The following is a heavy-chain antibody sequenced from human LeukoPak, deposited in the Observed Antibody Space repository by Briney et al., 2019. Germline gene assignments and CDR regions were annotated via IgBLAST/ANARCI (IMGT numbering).Heavy chain of an antibody. V-gene: IGHV4-34*01. Sequence: SETLSLTCAVYGGSFSGYYWSWIRQPPGKGLEWIGEINHSGSTNYNPSLKSRVTISVDTSKNQFSLKLSSVTAAGTAVYYCARGLRGTFDIWGQGTMVTVSS. J-gene: IGHJ3*02. CDR1: GGSFSGYY. D-gene: IGHD3-10*01. CDR2: INHSGST. CDR3: ARGLRGTFDI.